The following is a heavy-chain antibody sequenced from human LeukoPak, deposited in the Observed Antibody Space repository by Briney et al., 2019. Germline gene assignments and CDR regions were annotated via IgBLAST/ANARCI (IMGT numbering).Heavy chain of an antibody. CDR2: IKQDGSEK. V-gene: IGHV3-7*01. CDR1: GFTFSSYG. Sequence: PGGSLRLSCAASGFTFSSYGMNWVRQAPGKGLEWVANIKQDGSEKYYVDSVKGRFTISRDNAKNSLYLQMNSLRAEDTAVYYCAREILGYSGEDWFDPWGQGTLVTVSS. D-gene: IGHD2-15*01. J-gene: IGHJ5*02. CDR3: AREILGYSGEDWFDP.